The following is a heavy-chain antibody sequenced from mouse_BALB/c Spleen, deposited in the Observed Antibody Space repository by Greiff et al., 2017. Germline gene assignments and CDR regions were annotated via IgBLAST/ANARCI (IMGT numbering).Heavy chain of an antibody. CDR1: GFAFSSYD. Sequence: DVMLVESGGGLVKPGGSLKLSCAASGFAFSSYDMSWVRQTLEKRLEWVAYISSGGGSTYYPDTVKGRFTISRDNAKNTLYLQMSSLKSEDTAMYYCARPPYAYWGQGTLVTVSA. V-gene: IGHV5-12-1*01. J-gene: IGHJ3*01. CDR2: ISSGGGST. CDR3: ARPPYAY.